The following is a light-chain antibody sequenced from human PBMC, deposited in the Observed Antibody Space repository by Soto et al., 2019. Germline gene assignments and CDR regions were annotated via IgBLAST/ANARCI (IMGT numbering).Light chain of an antibody. CDR3: RTWDDSLSAVV. Sequence: QSVLTQSPSVSAAPGQKVTISCSGNSSNIGKNYVSWYQQFPGTAPKFLIYDNNKRASGIPDRFSGSKSGTSATLGITGLQTGDEADYYCRTWDDSLSAVVFGGGTKLTVL. V-gene: IGLV1-51*01. CDR2: DNN. J-gene: IGLJ2*01. CDR1: SSNIGKNY.